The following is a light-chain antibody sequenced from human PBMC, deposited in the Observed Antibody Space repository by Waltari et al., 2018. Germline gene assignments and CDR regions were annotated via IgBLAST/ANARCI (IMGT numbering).Light chain of an antibody. CDR2: KNN. J-gene: IGLJ7*01. V-gene: IGLV1-47*01. CDR1: SSNIGINY. CDR3: VTWDDSLSGAV. Sequence: QSVLTQQPSASGTPGQRVTISCSGSSSNIGINYVYWYQQLPGTAPKLLIYKNNQRPSGVPDRFSGSKSGTSASLAISGLRSEDEADYYCVTWDDSLSGAVFGGGTQLTVL.